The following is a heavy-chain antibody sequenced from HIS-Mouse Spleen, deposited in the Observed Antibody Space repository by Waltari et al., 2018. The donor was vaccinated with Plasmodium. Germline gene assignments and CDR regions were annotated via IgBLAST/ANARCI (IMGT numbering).Heavy chain of an antibody. CDR1: GGSFSGYY. V-gene: IGHV4-34*01. J-gene: IGHJ2*01. Sequence: QVQLQQWGAGLLKPSETLSLTCAVYGGSFSGYYWSWIRQPPGKGLEWIGEINHSGSTNSNPSLKSRVTISVDTSKNQFSLQLSSVTAADTAVYYCARGRRGHYWYFDLWGRGTLVTVSS. D-gene: IGHD3-10*01. CDR2: INHSGST. CDR3: ARGRRGHYWYFDL.